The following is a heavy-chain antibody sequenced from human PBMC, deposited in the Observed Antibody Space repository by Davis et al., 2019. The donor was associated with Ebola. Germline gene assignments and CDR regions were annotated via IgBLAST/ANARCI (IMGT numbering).Heavy chain of an antibody. Sequence: INPSGGSTSYAQKFQGRVTMTRDTSTSTVYMELSSLRSEDTAVYYCARNVDTAFPLWGQGTMVTVSS. V-gene: IGHV1-46*01. J-gene: IGHJ3*01. D-gene: IGHD5-18*01. CDR3: ARNVDTAFPL. CDR2: INPSGGST.